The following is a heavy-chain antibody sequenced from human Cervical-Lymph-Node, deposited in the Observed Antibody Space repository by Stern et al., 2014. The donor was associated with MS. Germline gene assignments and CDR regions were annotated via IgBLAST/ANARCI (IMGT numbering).Heavy chain of an antibody. CDR2: INPATGNT. CDR1: GYTFTYYA. V-gene: IGHV1-3*01. J-gene: IGHJ4*02. D-gene: IGHD3-10*01. CDR3: ARLHYYGSGDY. Sequence: QLVQSGAEVKKPGASVNVSCKASGYTFTYYAMHWVRQAPGQRLEWMGWINPATGNTKYSQKFQGRLTITRDTSASTAYMELSSLRSEDTAVYYCARLHYYGSGDYWGQGTQVTVSS.